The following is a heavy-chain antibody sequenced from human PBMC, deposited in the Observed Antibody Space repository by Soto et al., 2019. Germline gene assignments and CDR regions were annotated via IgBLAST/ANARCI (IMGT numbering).Heavy chain of an antibody. Sequence: QVQLEQWGAGLLKPSETLSLTCAVYGGSFSGHYWSWIRQPPGKGREWIGEINHSGSANYNPSLKSRVTISVDTSKNQFSLKLSSVTAADTAVYYCARVDDYWGQGTLVTVSS. D-gene: IGHD2-15*01. V-gene: IGHV4-34*02. CDR2: INHSGSA. J-gene: IGHJ4*02. CDR3: ARVDDY. CDR1: GGSFSGHY.